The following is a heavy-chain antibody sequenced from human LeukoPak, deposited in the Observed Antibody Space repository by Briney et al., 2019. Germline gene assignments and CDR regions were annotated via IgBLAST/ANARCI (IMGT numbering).Heavy chain of an antibody. D-gene: IGHD3-22*01. V-gene: IGHV3-74*01. CDR3: AKSEDYYDSSGYPYYFDY. CDR1: GFTFSNYW. J-gene: IGHJ4*02. Sequence: PGGSLRLSCAASGFTFSNYWLHWVRQPPGKGLVWVSRINSDGQRTHYADSVKGRFTISRDNAKNSLYLQMNSLRAEDTALYYCAKSEDYYDSSGYPYYFDYWGQGTLVTVSS. CDR2: INSDGQRT.